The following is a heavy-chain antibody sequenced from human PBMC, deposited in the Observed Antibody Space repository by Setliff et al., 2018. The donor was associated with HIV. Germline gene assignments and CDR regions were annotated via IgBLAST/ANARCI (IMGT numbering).Heavy chain of an antibody. J-gene: IGHJ3*02. V-gene: IGHV4-61*09. D-gene: IGHD1-26*01. CDR1: GGSIGSGSHY. Sequence: SETLSLTCTVSGGSIGSGSHYWSWIRQPAGKGLEWIGHIYTTGSTNYNPSLKSRVTISADTSNNQFSLRLTSRTAADAAVYYCAKTSVGATGLYAFDIWGQGTMVTVSS. CDR2: IYTTGST. CDR3: AKTSVGATGLYAFDI.